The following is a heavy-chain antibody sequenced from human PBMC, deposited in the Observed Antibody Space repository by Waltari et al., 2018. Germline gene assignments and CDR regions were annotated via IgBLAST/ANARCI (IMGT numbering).Heavy chain of an antibody. CDR2: ISYDGSNK. CDR1: GFTFSSYA. J-gene: IGHJ4*02. CDR3: ARASTDYGGNSGTFDY. Sequence: QVQLVESGGGVVQPGRSLRLSCAASGFTFSSYAMHWVRQAPGKGLEWVAVISYDGSNKYYADSVKGRFTISRDNSKNTLYLQMNSLRAEDTAVYYCARASTDYGGNSGTFDYWGQGTLVTVSS. D-gene: IGHD2-21*02. V-gene: IGHV3-30-3*01.